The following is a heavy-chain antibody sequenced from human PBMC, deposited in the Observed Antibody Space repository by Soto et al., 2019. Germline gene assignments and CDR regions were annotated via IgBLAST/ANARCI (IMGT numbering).Heavy chain of an antibody. Sequence: ASVKVSCKASGYTFSAYYMHWVRQAPGEGLEWMGWINPDSGGTTYAQRFQGRVTMTRDTSINTAYMDLSSLRSDDTAVYYCARYRREAVAGYTLDNWGQGILVTVSS. CDR2: INPDSGGT. CDR3: ARYRREAVAGYTLDN. D-gene: IGHD6-13*01. J-gene: IGHJ4*02. V-gene: IGHV1-2*02. CDR1: GYTFSAYY.